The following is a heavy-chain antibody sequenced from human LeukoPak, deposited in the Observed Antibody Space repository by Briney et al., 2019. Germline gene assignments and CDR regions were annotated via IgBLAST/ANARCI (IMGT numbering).Heavy chain of an antibody. V-gene: IGHV4-34*01. CDR3: TRMTAGHDY. Sequence: SETLSLTRAVSGVSFDDYYWAWVRQTPGKGLEWIGEINHSGYTNDSPSLKSRVTLSIDTSRKQFSLNLRSVTVADAGIYYCTRMTAGHDYWGQGTLVTVSA. J-gene: IGHJ4*02. CDR1: GVSFDDYY. D-gene: IGHD2-21*02. CDR2: INHSGYT.